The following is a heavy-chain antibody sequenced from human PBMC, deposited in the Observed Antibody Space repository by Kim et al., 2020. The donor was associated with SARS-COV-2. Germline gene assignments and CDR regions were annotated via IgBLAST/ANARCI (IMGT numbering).Heavy chain of an antibody. Sequence: YADSVKGRFTISRDNSKNTLYLQMNSLRAEDTAVYYCARPEYSSSWAFDYWGQGTLVTVSS. V-gene: IGHV3-30*01. J-gene: IGHJ4*02. D-gene: IGHD6-13*01. CDR3: ARPEYSSSWAFDY.